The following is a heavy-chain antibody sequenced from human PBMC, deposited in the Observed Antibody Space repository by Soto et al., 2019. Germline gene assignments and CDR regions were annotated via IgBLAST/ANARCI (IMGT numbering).Heavy chain of an antibody. CDR2: ISSSSSYT. CDR3: ATGQYYYDSSGYYYS. J-gene: IGHJ4*02. D-gene: IGHD3-22*01. CDR1: GFTFSDYY. Sequence: QVQLVESGGGLVKPGGSLRLSCAASGFTFSDYYMSWIRQAPGKGLEWVSYISSSSSYTNYADSVKGRFTIARDNAKNSLYLQMNSLRAEDTAVYYCATGQYYYDSSGYYYSWGQGTLVTVSS. V-gene: IGHV3-11*05.